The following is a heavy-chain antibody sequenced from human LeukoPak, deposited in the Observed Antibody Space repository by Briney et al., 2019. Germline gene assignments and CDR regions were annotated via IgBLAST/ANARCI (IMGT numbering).Heavy chain of an antibody. Sequence: ASVKVSCKASGYTFTSYAMNWVRQAPGQGLEWMGWINTNTGNPTYAQGFTGRFVFSLDTSVSTAYLQISSLKAEDTAVYYCASPNRNYGLGAFDIWGQGTMVTVSS. V-gene: IGHV7-4-1*02. D-gene: IGHD1-14*01. CDR3: ASPNRNYGLGAFDI. CDR1: GYTFTSYA. CDR2: INTNTGNP. J-gene: IGHJ3*02.